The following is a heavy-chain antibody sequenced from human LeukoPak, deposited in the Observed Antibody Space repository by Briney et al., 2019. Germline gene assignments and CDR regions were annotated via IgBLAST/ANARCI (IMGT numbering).Heavy chain of an antibody. Sequence: GRSLRLSCAASGFTFSSYAMHWVRQAPGKGLEWVAVISYDGSNKYYADSVKGRFTISRDNSKNTLYLQMNSLRVEDTAVYYCATDTSGYTAPVDFWGQGTLVTVSS. V-gene: IGHV3-30*04. J-gene: IGHJ4*02. CDR2: ISYDGSNK. CDR3: ATDTSGYTAPVDF. D-gene: IGHD3-22*01. CDR1: GFTFSSYA.